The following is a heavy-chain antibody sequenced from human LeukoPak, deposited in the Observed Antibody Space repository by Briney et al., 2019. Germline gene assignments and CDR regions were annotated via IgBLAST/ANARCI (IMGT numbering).Heavy chain of an antibody. CDR1: GGTFSSYA. V-gene: IGHV1-69*05. J-gene: IGHJ6*02. CDR2: IIPIFGTA. CDR3: ARAEESYYGMDV. D-gene: IGHD5-24*01. Sequence: SVKVSCKASGGTFSSYAISWVRQAPGQGLEWMGGIIPIFGTANYAQKFQGRVTMTRNTSISTAYMELSSLRSEDTAVYYCARAEESYYGMDVWGQGTTVTVSS.